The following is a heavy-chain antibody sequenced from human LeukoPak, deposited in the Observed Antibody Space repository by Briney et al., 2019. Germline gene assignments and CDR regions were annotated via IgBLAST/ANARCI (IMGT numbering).Heavy chain of an antibody. CDR3: ARDQGRTSGYILGWFDP. V-gene: IGHV1-2*02. J-gene: IGHJ5*02. D-gene: IGHD2/OR15-2a*01. CDR2: INPKTGGS. CDR1: GYSFTDYY. Sequence: VASVRVSCKTPGYSFTDYYMHWLRQAPGQGLKWMGWINPKTGGSNAAQKFQGRVTLTRDTSISTAYMELSSLTSDDTAIYYCARDQGRTSGYILGWFDPWGQGTLVTVSS.